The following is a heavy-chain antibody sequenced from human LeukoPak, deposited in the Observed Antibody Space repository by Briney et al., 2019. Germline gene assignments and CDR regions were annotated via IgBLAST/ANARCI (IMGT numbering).Heavy chain of an antibody. V-gene: IGHV4-31*03. J-gene: IGHJ5*02. CDR2: IYYSGST. Sequence: SQTLSLTCTVSGGSISSGGYYWSWIRQHPGKGLEWIGNIYYSGSTYYNPSLKGRITISIDTSKNQFSLKLTSVNAADTAVYYCARSLTGSYRSPFDPWGQGTLVTVSS. CDR1: GGSISSGGYY. D-gene: IGHD1-26*01. CDR3: ARSLTGSYRSPFDP.